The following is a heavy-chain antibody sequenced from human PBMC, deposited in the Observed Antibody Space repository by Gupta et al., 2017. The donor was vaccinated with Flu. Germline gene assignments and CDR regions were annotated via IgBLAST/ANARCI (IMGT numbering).Heavy chain of an antibody. V-gene: IGHV3-21*06. D-gene: IGHD5-18*01. CDR3: ARDSDTWYHFDY. CDR2: ISDRSIFT. Sequence: EVQLVESGGGLVKPGGSLRLSCAASGFTFSASGINWVRQAPGKGLEWISFISDRSIFTDYADSVKGRFTTSRDNAKNLLFLQMNSLRAEDTAVYYWARDSDTWYHFDYWGQGTLVTVSS. J-gene: IGHJ4*02. CDR1: GFTFSASG.